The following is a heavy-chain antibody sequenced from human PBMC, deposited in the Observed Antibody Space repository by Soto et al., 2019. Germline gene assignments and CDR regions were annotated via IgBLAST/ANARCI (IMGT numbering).Heavy chain of an antibody. J-gene: IGHJ3*02. CDR1: GYSFSVYP. D-gene: IGHD3-22*01. V-gene: IGHV1-2*04. CDR2: INPNSGGT. Sequence: QVLLVQSGAEVKKPGASVKVSCKASGYSFSVYPIHWVRQAPGQGLEWMGCINPNSGGTEYAKKFQGWVTMTRDTAIRTAYMELSRLKADDTAVDYCAVTYYFDGSDSRNEPFDIWGLGTMVTVSS. CDR3: AVTYYFDGSDSRNEPFDI.